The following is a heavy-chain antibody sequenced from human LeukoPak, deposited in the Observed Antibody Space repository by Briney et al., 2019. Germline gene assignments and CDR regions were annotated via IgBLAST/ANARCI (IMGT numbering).Heavy chain of an antibody. J-gene: IGHJ4*02. D-gene: IGHD1-26*01. CDR1: GFTFSSYA. CDR2: ISGSGGNT. Sequence: GGSLRLSCAASGFTFSSYAMSWVRQAPGKGLEWVSAISGSGGNTYYADSVKGRFTISRDNSKNTLYLQMNSLRAEDTAVYSCAKDSGSYFDYWGQGTLVTASS. CDR3: AKDSGSYFDY. V-gene: IGHV3-23*01.